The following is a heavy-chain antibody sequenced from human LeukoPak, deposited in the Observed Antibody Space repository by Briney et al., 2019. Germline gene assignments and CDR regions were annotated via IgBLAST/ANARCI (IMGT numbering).Heavy chain of an antibody. CDR3: ARCTTDYYYMDV. D-gene: IGHD4-17*01. CDR2: IIPIFGTA. CDR1: GGTFSSYA. J-gene: IGHJ6*03. Sequence: SVKVSCKASGGTFSSYAISWVRQAPGQGLEWMGRIIPIFGTANYAQKFQGRVTITTDESTSTAYMELSGLRSEDTAVYYCARCTTDYYYMDVWGKGTTVTVSS. V-gene: IGHV1-69*05.